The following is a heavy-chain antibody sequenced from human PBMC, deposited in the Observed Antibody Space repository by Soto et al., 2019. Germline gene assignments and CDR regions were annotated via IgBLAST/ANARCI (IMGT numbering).Heavy chain of an antibody. Sequence: PSETLSLTCTVSGGSISSYYWSWIRQPPGKGLEWIGYIYYSGSTNYNPSLKSRVTISVDTSKNQFSLKLSSVTAADTAVYYCARGGDSSGPVFDYWGQGTLVTVSS. CDR1: GGSISSYY. V-gene: IGHV4-59*01. J-gene: IGHJ4*02. CDR2: IYYSGST. D-gene: IGHD3-22*01. CDR3: ARGGDSSGPVFDY.